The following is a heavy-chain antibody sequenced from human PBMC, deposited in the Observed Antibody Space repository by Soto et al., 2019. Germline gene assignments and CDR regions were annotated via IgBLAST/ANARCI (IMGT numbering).Heavy chain of an antibody. J-gene: IGHJ5*02. V-gene: IGHV4-39*01. CDR2: LYYSGNT. CDR3: ARGGGSTFNWFDT. CDR1: GGSISSFNYF. D-gene: IGHD2-15*01. Sequence: QLQLQESGPGLVKPSETLSLTCTVSGGSISSFNYFWGWIRQPPGKGLEWIGSLYYSGNTYYNPSLKSRVTISVDTSKKQCTLTLRSVTAADTAVYYCARGGGSTFNWFDTWGQGTLVPVSP.